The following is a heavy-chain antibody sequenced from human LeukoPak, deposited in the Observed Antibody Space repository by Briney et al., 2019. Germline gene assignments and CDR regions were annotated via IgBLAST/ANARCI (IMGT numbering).Heavy chain of an antibody. D-gene: IGHD6-19*01. V-gene: IGHV4-59*01. CDR3: ARDSYSSGSYYFDY. CDR1: GGSISSYY. Sequence: PSETLSLTCTVSGGSISSYYWTWVRQPPGKGLEWIGYIYYSGSINYNPSLKSRVTISVDTSKNQFSLKLSSVTAADTAVYYCARDSYSSGSYYFDYWGQGTLVTVSS. CDR2: IYYSGSI. J-gene: IGHJ4*02.